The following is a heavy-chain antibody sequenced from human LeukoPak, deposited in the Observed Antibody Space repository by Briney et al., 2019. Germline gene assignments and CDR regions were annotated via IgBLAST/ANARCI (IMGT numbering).Heavy chain of an antibody. Sequence: GGSLRLSCVASGFSFSHFWMSWVRQAPGKGLEWVAYIKKTGTETYYVDSVKGRFTTTRDNTRNSLFLQMHSLRAEDTAVYFCAREDGYCSGGNCYSYFDSWGQGTLVTVSS. CDR3: AREDGYCSGGNCYSYFDS. D-gene: IGHD2-15*01. V-gene: IGHV3-7*01. CDR2: IKKTGTET. J-gene: IGHJ4*02. CDR1: GFSFSHFW.